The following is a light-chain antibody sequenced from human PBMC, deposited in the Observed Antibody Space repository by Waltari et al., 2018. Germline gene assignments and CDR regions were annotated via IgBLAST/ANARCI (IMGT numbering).Light chain of an antibody. J-gene: IGKJ4*01. Sequence: IVMTQSPATLSLSQGERAALSCRASQNISTNLAWYQQKPGQAPRLLIYGASTRATGVPVRFSGSGSGIDFTLTVSSLQPEAFAVYYCLQYNKWPALTFGGGTKVEIK. CDR1: QNISTN. V-gene: IGKV3-15*01. CDR3: LQYNKWPALT. CDR2: GAS.